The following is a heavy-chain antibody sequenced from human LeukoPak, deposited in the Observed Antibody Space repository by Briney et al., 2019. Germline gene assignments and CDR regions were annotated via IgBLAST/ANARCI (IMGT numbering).Heavy chain of an antibody. CDR3: ARSVNWFDP. CDR1: GGSISSYY. V-gene: IGHV4-59*08. J-gene: IGHJ5*02. Sequence: SETLSLTCTVSGGSISSYYWSWIRQPPGKGLEWIGYIYYSGSTNYNPSLKSRVTISVDASKNQFSLKLSSVTAADTAVYYCARSVNWFDPWGQGTLVTVSS. CDR2: IYYSGST.